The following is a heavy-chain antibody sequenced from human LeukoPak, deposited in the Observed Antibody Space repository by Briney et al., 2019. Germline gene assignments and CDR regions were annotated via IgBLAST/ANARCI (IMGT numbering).Heavy chain of an antibody. Sequence: GASVKVSCKASGYTFTSYYMHWVRQAPGQGLEWMGGIIPIFGTANYAQKFQGRVTITADESTSTAYMELSSLRSEDTAVYYCQIVVVPAAQRDYWGQGTLVTVSS. CDR3: QIVVVPAAQRDY. CDR1: GYTFTSYY. J-gene: IGHJ4*02. D-gene: IGHD2-2*01. CDR2: IIPIFGTA. V-gene: IGHV1-69*13.